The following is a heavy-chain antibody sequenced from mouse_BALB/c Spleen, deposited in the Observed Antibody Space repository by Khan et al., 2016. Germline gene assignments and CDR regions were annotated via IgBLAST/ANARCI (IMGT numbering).Heavy chain of an antibody. CDR2: INPYNGDT. V-gene: IGHV1-20*02. J-gene: IGHJ2*01. D-gene: IGHD1-1*01. CDR3: ARCYYYGSSSFDY. Sequence: LQESGPELVKPGASVKISCKASGYSFTGYFMNWVMQSHGKSLEWIGRINPYNGDTFYNQKFKGKATLTVDKSSTTAHMELRSLASEDSAVYYCARCYYYGSSSFDYWGQGTTLTVSS. CDR1: GYSFTGYF.